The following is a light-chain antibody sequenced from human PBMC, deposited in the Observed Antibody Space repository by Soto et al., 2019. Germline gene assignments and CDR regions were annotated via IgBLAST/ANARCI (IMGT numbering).Light chain of an antibody. CDR2: SAS. J-gene: IGKJ5*01. V-gene: IGKV1-39*01. CDR1: QSISNY. Sequence: DIQMTQSPSSLSASVGDRVTITCRASQSISNYLTWYQQKAGKAPKFLIYSASSLQSGVPSRFSGSGSGTDFTLTISRLQPEDFATYYCQQSYSSPITFGQGTRLEIK. CDR3: QQSYSSPIT.